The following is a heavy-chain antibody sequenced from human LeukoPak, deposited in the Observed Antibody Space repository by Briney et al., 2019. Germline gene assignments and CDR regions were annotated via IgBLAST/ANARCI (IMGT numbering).Heavy chain of an antibody. Sequence: SETLSLTCSVSGDSISGNYWSWMRQPPGKELEWIGYIYYSGDTNYNPSLKSRVTMSVDTSKNQFSVSLSSVTAADTAVYYCARLLAGCSGSKCRAHFDYWGQGTLVTVSS. J-gene: IGHJ4*02. CDR1: GDSISGNY. D-gene: IGHD2-15*01. CDR3: ARLLAGCSGSKCRAHFDY. CDR2: IYYSGDT. V-gene: IGHV4-59*01.